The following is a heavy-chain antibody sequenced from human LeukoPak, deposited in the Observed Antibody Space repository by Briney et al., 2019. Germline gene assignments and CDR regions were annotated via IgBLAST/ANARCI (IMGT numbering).Heavy chain of an antibody. CDR1: GYTFTSYA. CDR2: INAGNGNT. D-gene: IGHD6-13*01. CDR3: ARGAFSSSWYEDY. Sequence: ASVHVSCKASGYTFTSYAMHWVRQAPGQRLEWMGWINAGNGNTKYSQKFQGRVTITRDTSASTAYMELSSLRSEDTAVYYCARGAFSSSWYEDYWGQGTLVIVSS. J-gene: IGHJ4*02. V-gene: IGHV1-3*01.